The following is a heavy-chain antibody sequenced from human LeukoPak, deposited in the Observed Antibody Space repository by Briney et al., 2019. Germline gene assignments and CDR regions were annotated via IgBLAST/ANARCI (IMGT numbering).Heavy chain of an antibody. J-gene: IGHJ6*02. CDR1: GGSISSYY. CDR2: IYYSGST. V-gene: IGHV4-59*01. CDR3: ATFSSSTLYYYGMDV. Sequence: SETLSLTCTVSGGSISSYYWSWIRQPPGKGLEWIGYIYYSGSTNYNPSLKSRVTISEDTSKNQFSLKLSSVTAADTAVYYCATFSSSTLYYYGMDVWGQGTTVTVSS. D-gene: IGHD6-6*01.